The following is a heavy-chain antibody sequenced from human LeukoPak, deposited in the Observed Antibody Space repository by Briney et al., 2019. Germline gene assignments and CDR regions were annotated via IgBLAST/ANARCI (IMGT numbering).Heavy chain of an antibody. D-gene: IGHD3-3*01. J-gene: IGHJ4*02. CDR1: GFTFSSYA. Sequence: GGSLRLSCAASGFTFSSYAMSWVRQAPGKGLEWVSAISGSGGSTYYADSVRGRFTISRDNSKNTPYLQMNSLRAEDTAVYYCAKDPLEWPRGYFDYSGQGTLVTVSS. V-gene: IGHV3-23*01. CDR2: ISGSGGST. CDR3: AKDPLEWPRGYFDY.